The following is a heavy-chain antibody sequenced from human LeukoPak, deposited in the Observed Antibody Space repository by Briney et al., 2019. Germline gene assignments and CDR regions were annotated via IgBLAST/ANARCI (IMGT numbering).Heavy chain of an antibody. CDR2: INHGGST. CDR3: ATRRGYNWNSDAFDI. V-gene: IGHV4-34*01. D-gene: IGHD1-7*01. CDR1: GGSFSDYS. J-gene: IGHJ3*02. Sequence: SETLSLTCAVYGGSFSDYSWSWIRQPPGKGLEWIGEINHGGSTNYNPSLKSRVTISVDMSKNQFSLKLRSVTAADTAVYYCATRRGYNWNSDAFDIWGQGTMVTVSS.